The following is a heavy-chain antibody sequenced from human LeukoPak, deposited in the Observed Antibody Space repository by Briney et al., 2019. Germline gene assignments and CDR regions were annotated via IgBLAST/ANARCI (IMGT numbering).Heavy chain of an antibody. CDR2: IYYSGST. J-gene: IGHJ1*01. CDR1: GGSISSSSYY. CDR3: AGVRLGSSGFSEYFEH. Sequence: PSETLSLTCTVSGGSISSSSYYWGWIRQPPGKGLEWIGSIYYSGSTYYNPSLKSRVTISVDTSKNQFSLKLSSVTAADTAVYYCAGVRLGSSGFSEYFEHWGQGTLVTVSS. D-gene: IGHD3-22*01. V-gene: IGHV4-39*01.